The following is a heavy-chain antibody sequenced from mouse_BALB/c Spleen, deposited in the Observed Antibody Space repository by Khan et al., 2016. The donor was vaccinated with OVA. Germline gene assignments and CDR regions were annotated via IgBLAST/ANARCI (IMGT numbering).Heavy chain of an antibody. V-gene: IGHV3-2*02. CDR2: ISYGGST. D-gene: IGHD1-1*01. CDR3: ARKNYYGYAMDY. CDR1: GYSITSDYA. J-gene: IGHJ4*01. Sequence: EVELVESGPGLVKPSQSLSLTCTVTGYSITSDYAWDWIRQFPGNKLEWMVYISYGGSTSYNPSLTSLISITRDTSKNQFVLQLNSVTTEDTATYYCARKNYYGYAMDYWGQGTSVTVSS.